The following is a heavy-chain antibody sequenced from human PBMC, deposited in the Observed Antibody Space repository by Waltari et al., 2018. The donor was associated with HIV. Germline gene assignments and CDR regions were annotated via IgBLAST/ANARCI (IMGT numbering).Heavy chain of an antibody. CDR2: INHSGST. CDR3: ARGKILYYGSGSYYSHNWFDP. CDR1: GGSFSGYY. D-gene: IGHD3-10*01. J-gene: IGHJ5*02. V-gene: IGHV4-34*01. Sequence: QVQLQQWGAGLLKPSETLSLTCAVYGGSFSGYYWSWIRQPPGKGLEWIGEINHSGSTNYNPSLKSRVTISVDTSKNQFSLKLSSVTAADTAVYYCARGKILYYGSGSYYSHNWFDPWGQGTLVTVSS.